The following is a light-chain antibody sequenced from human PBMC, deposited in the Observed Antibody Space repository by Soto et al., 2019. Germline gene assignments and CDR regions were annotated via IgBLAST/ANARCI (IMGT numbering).Light chain of an antibody. J-gene: IGKJ2*01. CDR2: GAS. CDR3: QQYNKWPAYT. V-gene: IGKV3-15*01. CDR1: QSVSSN. Sequence: EIVMTQSPATMSVSPGERATLSCRASQSVSSNLDGSQQKPGQAPRLLIYGASIRATGIPARFSGSGSGTVFTLTISSLQSEDYAGYYCQQYNKWPAYTCRQGTKLEIK.